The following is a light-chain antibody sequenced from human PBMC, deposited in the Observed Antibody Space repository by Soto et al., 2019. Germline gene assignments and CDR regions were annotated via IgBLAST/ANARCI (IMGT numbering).Light chain of an antibody. CDR3: HVWSSSDLVT. CDR1: NIGRKR. V-gene: IGLV3-21*02. CDR2: EDS. J-gene: IGLJ2*01. Sequence: SYELTQPPSVSVAPGQTARVTCEGDNIGRKRVHWYQQKPGQAPVLVVYEDSDRASGIPERFSGANSGNTATLTISRVEDGDEADYYCHVWSSSDLVTFGGGTKLTVL.